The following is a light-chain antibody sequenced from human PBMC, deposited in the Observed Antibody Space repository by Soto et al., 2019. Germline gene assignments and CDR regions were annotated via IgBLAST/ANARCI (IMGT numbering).Light chain of an antibody. V-gene: IGKV3-11*01. J-gene: IGKJ4*01. CDR2: DAS. CDR3: QQRRNWPLA. Sequence: ENMLTQSPATLSLSPGERATLSCRASQSGSSYLAWYQQKPGRAPRLLIYDASNRAAGIPARFSGSGSGTDFTLTISRLEPEDVAVYGQQRRNWPLACGGGPMVDIK. CDR1: QSGSSY.